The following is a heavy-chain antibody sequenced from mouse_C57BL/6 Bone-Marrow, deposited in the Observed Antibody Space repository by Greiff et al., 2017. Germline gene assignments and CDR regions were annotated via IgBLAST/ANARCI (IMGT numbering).Heavy chain of an antibody. Sequence: VQLQESGAELARPGASVKLSCKASGYTFTSYGISWVKQRTGQGLEWIGEIYPRSGNTYYNEKFKGKATLTADKSSSTAYMELRSLTSEDSAVYFCAREVYYYAVDYWGQGTTLTVSS. V-gene: IGHV1-81*01. CDR1: GYTFTSYG. D-gene: IGHD1-1*01. CDR2: IYPRSGNT. CDR3: AREVYYYAVDY. J-gene: IGHJ2*01.